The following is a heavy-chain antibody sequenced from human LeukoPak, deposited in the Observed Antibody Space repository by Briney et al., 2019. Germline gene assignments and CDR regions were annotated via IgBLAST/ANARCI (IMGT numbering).Heavy chain of an antibody. CDR2: INPNSGGT. D-gene: IGHD3-22*01. CDR3: ARVASGNYYDSSGYYAPGGDWFDP. V-gene: IGHV1-2*02. J-gene: IGHJ5*02. Sequence: ASVKASCKASGYTFTGYYMHWVRQAPGQGLEWMGWINPNSGGTNYAQKFQGRVTMTRDTSTSTAYMELSRLRSDDTAVYYCARVASGNYYDSSGYYAPGGDWFDPWGQGTLVTVSS. CDR1: GYTFTGYY.